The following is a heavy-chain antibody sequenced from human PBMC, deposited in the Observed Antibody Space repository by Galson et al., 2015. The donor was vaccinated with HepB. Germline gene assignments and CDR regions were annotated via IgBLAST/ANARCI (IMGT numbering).Heavy chain of an antibody. CDR1: GFTFSSYA. CDR3: ARDFAIVGAFDY. CDR2: ISYDGSNK. V-gene: IGHV3-30-3*01. Sequence: SLRLSCAASGFTFSSYAMHWVRQAPGKGLEWVAVISYDGSNKYYADSVKGRFTISRDNSKNTLYLQMNSPRAEDTAVYYCARDFAIVGAFDYWGQGTLVTVSS. D-gene: IGHD1-26*01. J-gene: IGHJ4*02.